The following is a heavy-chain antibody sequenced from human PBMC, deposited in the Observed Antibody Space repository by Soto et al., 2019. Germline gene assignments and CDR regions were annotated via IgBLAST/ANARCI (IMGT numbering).Heavy chain of an antibody. CDR2: IYWDDNQ. Sequence: QITLKESGPTLVNPTQTLTLTCTFPGVSLTSSGMSVGWIRQPPGKALEWLALIYWDDNQRYSPSLRGRLTATKDTSKNPVVLTITNIYAVDVATYYCAHSHTAVAGAFDYWGQGTLVTVS. CDR3: AHSHTAVAGAFDY. J-gene: IGHJ4*02. D-gene: IGHD6-19*01. CDR1: GVSLTSSGMS. V-gene: IGHV2-5*02.